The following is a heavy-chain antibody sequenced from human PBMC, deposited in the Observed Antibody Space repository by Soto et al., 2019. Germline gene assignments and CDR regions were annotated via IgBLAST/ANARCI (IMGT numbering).Heavy chain of an antibody. CDR2: ILVDGRT. CDR3: VRGGGGGLFDP. CDR1: GFICSSYD. Sequence: GGSLRLSCAASGFICSSYDMSWVRQAPGKGLEWVSTILVDGRTFYADSVKGRFTISRDNAKRSLYLQMMSLTAEDTAIYYCVRGGGGGLFDPWGQGTMVTVSS. D-gene: IGHD2-15*01. V-gene: IGHV3-48*03. J-gene: IGHJ5*02.